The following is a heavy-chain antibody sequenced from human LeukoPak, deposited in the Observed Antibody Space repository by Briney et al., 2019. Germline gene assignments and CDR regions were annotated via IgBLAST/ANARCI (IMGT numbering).Heavy chain of an antibody. CDR3: AADYYDSSGYAIDAFDI. CDR2: IYPGDSDT. Sequence: GESLKISCKGSGYSFTSYWIGWVRQMPGKGLEWMGIIYPGDSDTRYSPSFQGQVTISADKSISTAYLQWSSLKASDTAMYYCAADYYDSSGYAIDAFDIWGQGTVVTVSS. CDR1: GYSFTSYW. J-gene: IGHJ3*02. V-gene: IGHV5-51*01. D-gene: IGHD3-22*01.